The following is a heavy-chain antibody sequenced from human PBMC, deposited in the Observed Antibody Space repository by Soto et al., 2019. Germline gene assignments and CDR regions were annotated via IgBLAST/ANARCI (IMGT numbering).Heavy chain of an antibody. CDR3: ARGGSYYGSGSRSRGWFDP. V-gene: IGHV4-4*02. CDR2: IYHSGST. CDR1: GGSISSSNW. D-gene: IGHD3-10*01. Sequence: SETLSLTCAVSGGSISSSNWWSWVRQPPGKGLEWIGEIYHSGSTNYNPSLKSRVTISVDKSKNQFSLKLSSVTAADTAVYYCARGGSYYGSGSRSRGWFDPWGQGTL. J-gene: IGHJ5*02.